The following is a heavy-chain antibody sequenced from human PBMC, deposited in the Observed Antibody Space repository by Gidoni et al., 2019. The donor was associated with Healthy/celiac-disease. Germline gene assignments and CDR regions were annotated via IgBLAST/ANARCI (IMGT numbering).Heavy chain of an antibody. CDR3: ARSLTLHCSSTSCLSEPRYAFDI. CDR2: INPSGGST. CDR1: GYTFTSYY. J-gene: IGHJ3*02. V-gene: IGHV1-46*03. D-gene: IGHD2-2*01. Sequence: GYTFTSYYMHWVRQAPGQGLEWMGIINPSGGSTSYAQKFQGRVTMTRDTSTSTVYMELSSLRSEDTAVYYCARSLTLHCSSTSCLSEPRYAFDIWGQGTMVTVSS.